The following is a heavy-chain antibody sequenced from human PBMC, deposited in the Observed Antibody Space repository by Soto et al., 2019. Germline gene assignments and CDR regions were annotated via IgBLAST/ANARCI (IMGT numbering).Heavy chain of an antibody. CDR1: GYTFTNYG. V-gene: IGHV1-18*01. CDR3: ARGAVSVAGTFWFDP. J-gene: IGHJ5*02. CDR2: ISAYNGNT. D-gene: IGHD6-19*01. Sequence: ASVKVSCKASGYTFTNYGISWVRQAPGQGLEWMGWISAYNGNTNYAQKLQGRVTMTTDTSTSTAYMELRSLRSDDTAVYYCARGAVSVAGTFWFDPWGQGTLVTVSS.